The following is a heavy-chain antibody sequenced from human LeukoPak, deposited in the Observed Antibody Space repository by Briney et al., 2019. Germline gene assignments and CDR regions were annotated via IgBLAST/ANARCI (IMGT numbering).Heavy chain of an antibody. CDR3: ARALHELDCGGDCFPLDY. Sequence: SVKVSCKASGYTFTSYAISWVRQAPGQGLEWMGGIIPIFGTANYAQKFQGRVTITADESTSTAYMELSSLRSEDTAAYYCARALHELDCGGDCFPLDYWGQGTLVTVSS. D-gene: IGHD2-21*02. J-gene: IGHJ4*02. CDR2: IIPIFGTA. CDR1: GYTFTSYA. V-gene: IGHV1-69*13.